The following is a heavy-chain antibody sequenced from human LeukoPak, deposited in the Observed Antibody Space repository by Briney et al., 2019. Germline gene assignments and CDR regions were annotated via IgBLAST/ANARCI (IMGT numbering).Heavy chain of an antibody. CDR3: ARLSVVVAANWFDP. CDR1: GGSISGSSYY. Sequence: SETLSLTCTVSGGSISGSSYYWGWIRQPPGQGLEWIGSIYYSGSTYYNPSLKSRVTISVDTSKSQFSLRLSSVTAADTAVYYCARLSVVVAANWFDPWGQGTLVTVSS. CDR2: IYYSGST. D-gene: IGHD2-15*01. J-gene: IGHJ5*02. V-gene: IGHV4-39*01.